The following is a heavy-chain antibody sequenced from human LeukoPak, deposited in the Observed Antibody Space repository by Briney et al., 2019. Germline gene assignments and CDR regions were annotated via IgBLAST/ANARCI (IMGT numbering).Heavy chain of an antibody. CDR1: GFTFSSYS. CDR3: ATMVRGVFDY. D-gene: IGHD3-10*01. CDR2: ITSSSSYI. Sequence: GGSLRLSCAASGFTFSSYSLNWVRQAPGKGLEWVSSITSSSSYIYYADSVKGRFTISRDNAKNSLFLQMNSLRAEDTAVYYCATMVRGVFDYWGQGTLVTVSS. V-gene: IGHV3-21*01. J-gene: IGHJ4*02.